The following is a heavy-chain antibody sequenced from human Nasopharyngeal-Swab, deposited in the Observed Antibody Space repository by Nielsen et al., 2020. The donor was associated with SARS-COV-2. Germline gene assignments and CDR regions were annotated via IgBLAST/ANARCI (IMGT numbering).Heavy chain of an antibody. J-gene: IGHJ4*02. D-gene: IGHD1-26*01. Sequence: ESLKISCTVSGYSISSGYYWGWIRQPTGKGLELIGSIYHSGSTYYNPSLKSRVTISVDTSKNQFSLKLSSVTAADTAVYYCARDQTMGAYDYWGQGTLVTVSS. CDR2: IYHSGST. CDR3: ARDQTMGAYDY. V-gene: IGHV4-38-2*02. CDR1: GYSISSGYY.